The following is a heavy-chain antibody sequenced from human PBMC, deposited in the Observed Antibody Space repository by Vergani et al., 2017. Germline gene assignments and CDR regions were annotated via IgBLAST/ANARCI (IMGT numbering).Heavy chain of an antibody. V-gene: IGHV4-61*02. D-gene: IGHD6-19*01. CDR2: IYTSGST. CDR1: GGSISSGSYY. Sequence: QVQLQESGPGLVKPSQTLSLTCTVSGGSISSGSYYWSWIRQPAGKGLEWIGRIYTSGSTNYNPSLKSRVTISVDPSKNQFSLKLSSVTAADTAVYYCARGKIAVAGLYYYYYYGMDVWGQGTTVTVSS. J-gene: IGHJ6*02. CDR3: ARGKIAVAGLYYYYYYGMDV.